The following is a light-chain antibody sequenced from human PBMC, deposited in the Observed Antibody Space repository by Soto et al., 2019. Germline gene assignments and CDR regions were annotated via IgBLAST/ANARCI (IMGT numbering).Light chain of an antibody. Sequence: QSVLTLAPSVSGTPGQRVTITCSGSSSNIGRNSVNWYQHLPGTAPKLLTHGNNHRPSGVPDRFSGSKSGTSASLAISGLQPEDEADYCCAAWDDSLNEYVFGDGTKV. CDR1: SSNIGRNS. CDR3: AAWDDSLNEYV. V-gene: IGLV1-44*01. CDR2: GNN. J-gene: IGLJ1*01.